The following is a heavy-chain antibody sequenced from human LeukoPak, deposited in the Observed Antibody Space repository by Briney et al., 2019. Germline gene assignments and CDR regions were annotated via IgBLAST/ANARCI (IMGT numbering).Heavy chain of an antibody. CDR3: AKADYYYDSSGREGHFDY. V-gene: IGHV3-23*01. CDR2: ISGSGGST. CDR1: GFTFSSYA. D-gene: IGHD3-22*01. J-gene: IGHJ4*02. Sequence: SGGSLRLSCAASGFTFSSYAMSWVRQAPGKGLEWVSAISGSGGSTYYADSVKGRFTISRDNSKNTLYLQMNNLRAEDTAVYYCAKADYYYDSSGREGHFDYWGQGTLVTVSS.